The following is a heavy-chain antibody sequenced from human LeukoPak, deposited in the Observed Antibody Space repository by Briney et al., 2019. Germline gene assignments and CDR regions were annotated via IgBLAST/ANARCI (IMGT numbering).Heavy chain of an antibody. CDR3: ARAPLVGALYYFDY. J-gene: IGHJ4*02. CDR2: IYYSGST. Sequence: SETLSLTCTVSGGSISSYYWSWIRQPPGKGLEWIGYIYYSGSTNYNPSLKSRVTISVDTSKNQFSLKLSSVTAADTAVYYCARAPLVGALYYFDYWGQGTLVTVSS. V-gene: IGHV4-59*01. CDR1: GGSISSYY. D-gene: IGHD1-26*01.